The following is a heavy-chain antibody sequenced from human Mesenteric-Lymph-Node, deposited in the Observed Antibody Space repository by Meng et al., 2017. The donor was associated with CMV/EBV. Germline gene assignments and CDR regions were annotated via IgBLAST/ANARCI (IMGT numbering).Heavy chain of an antibody. D-gene: IGHD7-27*01. J-gene: IGHJ4*02. CDR1: GYTFTSYD. V-gene: IGHV1-8*01. CDR2: MNPNSGNT. Sequence: ASVKVSCKASGYTFTSYDFNWVRQATGQGLEWMGWMNPNSGNTGYAQKFQGRVTMTRNTSISTAYMELSSLRSEDTAVYYCQITPSVNPWGEGIGGYFDYWGQGTLVTVSS. CDR3: QITPSVNPWGEGIGGYFDY.